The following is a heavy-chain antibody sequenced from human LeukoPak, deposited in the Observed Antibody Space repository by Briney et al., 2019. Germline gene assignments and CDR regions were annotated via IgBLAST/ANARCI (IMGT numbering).Heavy chain of an antibody. Sequence: GGSLRLSCAVSGFTFSAFSMNWVRQAPGKGLGWVSHSSSSGSTIYYAGSVEGRFTIARDNAKNSVYLQMNSLRAEDTAVYYCARGSLHSAYGFDYWGQGTLVTVSS. CDR1: GFTFSAFS. D-gene: IGHD5-12*01. J-gene: IGHJ4*02. CDR2: SSSSGSTI. V-gene: IGHV3-48*04. CDR3: ARGSLHSAYGFDY.